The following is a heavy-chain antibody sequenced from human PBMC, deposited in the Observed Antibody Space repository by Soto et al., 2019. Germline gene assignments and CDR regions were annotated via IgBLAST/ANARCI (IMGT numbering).Heavy chain of an antibody. D-gene: IGHD4-4*01. CDR3: ARVGNYGDFDY. J-gene: IGHJ4*02. Sequence: SETLSLTCAVYGGSFSGYYWSWIRQPPGKGLEWIGEINHSGSTNYNPSLKSRVTISVDTSKNQFSLKLSSVTAADTAVYYYARVGNYGDFDYWGQGTLVTVSS. CDR2: INHSGST. CDR1: GGSFSGYY. V-gene: IGHV4-34*01.